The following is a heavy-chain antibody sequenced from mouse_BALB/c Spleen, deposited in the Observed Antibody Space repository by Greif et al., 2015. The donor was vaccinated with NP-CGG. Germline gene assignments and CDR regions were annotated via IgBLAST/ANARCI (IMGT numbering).Heavy chain of an antibody. J-gene: IGHJ4*01. D-gene: IGHD2-14*01. Sequence: EVNLVESGAELVKPGASVKLSCTASGFNIKDTYMHWVKQRPEQGLEWIGRIDPANGNTKYDPKFQGKATITADTSSNTAYLQLSSLTSEDTAVYYCARYYRYPYYAMDYWGQGTSVTVSS. CDR2: IDPANGNT. CDR3: ARYYRYPYYAMDY. V-gene: IGHV14-3*02. CDR1: GFNIKDTY.